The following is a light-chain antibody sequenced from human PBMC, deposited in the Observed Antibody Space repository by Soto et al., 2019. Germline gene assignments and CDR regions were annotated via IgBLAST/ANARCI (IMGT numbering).Light chain of an antibody. CDR2: WAS. CDR3: QQYYSTLSLT. V-gene: IGKV4-1*01. Sequence: DIVMTQSPDSLAVSLGERATINCKSSQSVLYSSNNKNYLAWYQQKPGQPPKLLIYWASTRESGVPDRFSGSGSGTDFTLTIRSRQAEDVAVYYCQQYYSTLSLTFGGGTKVEIK. CDR1: QSVLYSSNNKNY. J-gene: IGKJ4*01.